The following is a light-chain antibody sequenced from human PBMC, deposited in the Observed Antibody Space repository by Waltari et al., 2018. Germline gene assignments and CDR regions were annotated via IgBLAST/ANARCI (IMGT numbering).Light chain of an antibody. CDR2: LGS. CDR3: MQSLRALWT. V-gene: IGKV2-28*01. Sequence: DIVVTQSPLSLPVTPGEPASISCRSSQSLLHSNGYNYLDWYLQKPGQSPQILIYLGSNRASGVPDRFSGSGSGTEFTLKISRVEAEDVGVYYCMQSLRALWTFGQGTKVEIK. J-gene: IGKJ1*01. CDR1: QSLLHSNGYNY.